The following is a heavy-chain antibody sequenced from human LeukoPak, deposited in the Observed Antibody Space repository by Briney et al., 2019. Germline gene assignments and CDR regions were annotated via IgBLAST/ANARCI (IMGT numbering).Heavy chain of an antibody. CDR2: IIPIFGIA. Sequence: GASVKVSCKASGGTFSSYAIGWVRQAPGQGLEWMGRIIPIFGIANYARKFQGRVTITADKSTSTAYMELSSLRSEDTAVYYCAQAVAGPFDYWGQGTLVTVSS. J-gene: IGHJ4*02. V-gene: IGHV1-69*04. CDR3: AQAVAGPFDY. D-gene: IGHD6-19*01. CDR1: GGTFSSYA.